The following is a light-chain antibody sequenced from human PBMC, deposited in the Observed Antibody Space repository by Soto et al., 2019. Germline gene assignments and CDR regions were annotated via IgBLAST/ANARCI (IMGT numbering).Light chain of an antibody. CDR2: EVS. Sequence: QSVLTQRASVSGSPGQSITISCTGTSSDVGGYTYVSWYQQHPGKAPKLMIFEVSNRPSGVSNRFSGSKSGNTASLTISGLQAEDETDYYCSSYTSRNTLYVFGTGTKVTVL. J-gene: IGLJ1*01. CDR3: SSYTSRNTLYV. CDR1: SSDVGGYTY. V-gene: IGLV2-14*01.